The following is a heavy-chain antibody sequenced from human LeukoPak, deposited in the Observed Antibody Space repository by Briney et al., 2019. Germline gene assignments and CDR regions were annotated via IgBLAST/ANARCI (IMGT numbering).Heavy chain of an antibody. D-gene: IGHD4-23*01. CDR1: GFTFSGSA. Sequence: PGGSLTLSCAASGFTFSGSAMHWVRQASGKGLEWVGRIRSKANSYATAYAASVKGRFTISRDDSKNTAYLHMNSLKTADTAVYYCTRHGETVADDWGQGTLVTVSS. J-gene: IGHJ4*02. CDR3: TRHGETVADD. V-gene: IGHV3-73*01. CDR2: IRSKANSYAT.